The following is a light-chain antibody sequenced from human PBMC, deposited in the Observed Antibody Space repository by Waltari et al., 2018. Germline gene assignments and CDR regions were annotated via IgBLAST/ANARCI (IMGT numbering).Light chain of an antibody. V-gene: IGKV3-15*01. J-gene: IGKJ5*01. CDR3: QQYNNWPPL. CDR1: QSVSSN. CDR2: GAS. Sequence: IVMTQSPATLSVSPGEGATLSCRVSQSVSSNLAWYQQKPGQAPRLLIYGASTRATGLPVRFSGSGSGTEFTLTISSLQSEDFAVYYCQQYNNWPPLFGQGTRLEIK.